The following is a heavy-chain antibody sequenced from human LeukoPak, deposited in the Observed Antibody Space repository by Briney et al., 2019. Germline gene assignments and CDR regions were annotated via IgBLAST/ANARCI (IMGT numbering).Heavy chain of an antibody. CDR2: INPNSGGT. CDR3: ARLVYSSGYNWFDP. V-gene: IGHV1-2*02. Sequence: GASVKVSCKASGYTFTGYFIHWVRQAPGQGLEWMGWINPNSGGTNYAQKFQGRVTMTRDTSISTAYMELSRLRSDDTAVYYCARLVYSSGYNWFDPWGQGTLVTVSS. J-gene: IGHJ5*02. D-gene: IGHD6-19*01. CDR1: GYTFTGYF.